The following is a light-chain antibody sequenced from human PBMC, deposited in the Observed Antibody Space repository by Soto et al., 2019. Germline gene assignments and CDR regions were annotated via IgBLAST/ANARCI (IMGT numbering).Light chain of an antibody. Sequence: VLTQSPATLSLSPGERATLSCRASQTVSRYLAWYQQKPGQAPRLLIYYASNRATVIPARFSGSASGTDYTLSISSLEPEDFAVYSCPQRSTWPFLSFGGGTKVEI. CDR3: PQRSTWPFLS. J-gene: IGKJ4*01. V-gene: IGKV3-11*01. CDR2: YAS. CDR1: QTVSRY.